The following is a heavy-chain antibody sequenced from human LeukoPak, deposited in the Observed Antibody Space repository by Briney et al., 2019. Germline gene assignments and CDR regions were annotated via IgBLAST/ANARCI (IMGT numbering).Heavy chain of an antibody. CDR1: GGSISSGGYY. CDR2: IYYSGST. J-gene: IGHJ4*02. Sequence: SETLSLTCTVSGGSISSGGYYWSWIRQHPGKGLEWIGYIYYSGSTYYNPSLKSRVTISVDTSKNQFSLKLGSVTAADTAVYYCANLNYCSSTSCLEGIDYWGQGTLVTVSS. V-gene: IGHV4-31*03. CDR3: ANLNYCSSTSCLEGIDY. D-gene: IGHD2-2*01.